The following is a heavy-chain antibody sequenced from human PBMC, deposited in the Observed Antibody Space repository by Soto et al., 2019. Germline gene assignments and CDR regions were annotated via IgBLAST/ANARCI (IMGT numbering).Heavy chain of an antibody. CDR3: ASTGGTAGYSYGFSFDY. Sequence: SETLSLTCTVSGGSLRSGSYYWSWIRQPPGKGLEWIGYIYHGGGTTYNPSLKSRVTISVDTSKNQFSLKLSSVTAADTAVYYCASTGGTAGYSYGFSFDYWGQGTLVTVS. CDR1: GGSLRSGSYY. J-gene: IGHJ4*02. CDR2: IYHGGGT. V-gene: IGHV4-61*01. D-gene: IGHD5-18*01.